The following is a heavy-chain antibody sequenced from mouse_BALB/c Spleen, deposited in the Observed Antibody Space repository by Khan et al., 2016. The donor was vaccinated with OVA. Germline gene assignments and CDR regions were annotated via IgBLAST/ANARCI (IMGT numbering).Heavy chain of an antibody. J-gene: IGHJ3*01. CDR2: ISTYYGDA. V-gene: IGHV1S137*01. CDR3: VRGSGNSRFAY. CDR1: GYTFTDFA. Sequence: QVRLQQSGAGLVRPGVSVKISCKGSGYTFTDFAMHWVKQRHAKSLEWIGVISTYYGDATYNQNFKDKATMTVDKSSSTAYMELARLTSEDSGIFYCVRGSGNSRFAYWGQGTLVTVSA. D-gene: IGHD1-3*01.